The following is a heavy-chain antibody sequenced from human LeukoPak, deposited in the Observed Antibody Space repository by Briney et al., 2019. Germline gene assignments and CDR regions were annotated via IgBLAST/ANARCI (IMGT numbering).Heavy chain of an antibody. CDR3: ARVYSSSPSHYYFDY. CDR1: GYTFTSYG. Sequence: ASVKVSCKASGYTFTSYGISWVRQAPGQGLEWMGWISAYNGNTNYAQKLQGRVTMTTDTSTSTAYMELGSLRSDDTAVYYCARVYSSSPSHYYFDYWGQGTLVTVSS. D-gene: IGHD6-6*01. J-gene: IGHJ4*02. V-gene: IGHV1-18*01. CDR2: ISAYNGNT.